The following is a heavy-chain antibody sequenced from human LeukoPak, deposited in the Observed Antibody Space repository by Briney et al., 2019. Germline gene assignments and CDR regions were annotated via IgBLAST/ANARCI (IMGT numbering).Heavy chain of an antibody. V-gene: IGHV3-21*01. CDR1: GFTFSTYA. CDR3: ARADWFDP. J-gene: IGHJ5*02. CDR2: ISSSSSYI. Sequence: AGGSLRLSCAASGFTFSTYAMSWVRQAPGKGLEWVSSISSSSSYIYYADSVKGRFTISRDNAKNSLYLQMNSLRAEDTAVYYCARADWFDPWGQGTLVTVSS.